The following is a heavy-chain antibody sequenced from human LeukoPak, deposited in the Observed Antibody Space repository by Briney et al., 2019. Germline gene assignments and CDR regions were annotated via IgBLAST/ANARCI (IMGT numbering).Heavy chain of an antibody. D-gene: IGHD3-10*01. CDR2: IYSGGST. Sequence: GGSLRLSCAASGFTVSSNYMSWVRQAPGKGLEWVSVIYSGGSTYYADSVKGRFTISRDNAKNSLYLQMNSLRAEDTAVYYCARDGRHYYGSGNYYSKDAFDIWGQGTMVTVSS. CDR3: ARDGRHYYGSGNYYSKDAFDI. J-gene: IGHJ3*02. CDR1: GFTVSSNY. V-gene: IGHV3-53*01.